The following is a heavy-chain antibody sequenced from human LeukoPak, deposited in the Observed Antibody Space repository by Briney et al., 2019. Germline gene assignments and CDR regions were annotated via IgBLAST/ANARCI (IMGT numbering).Heavy chain of an antibody. V-gene: IGHV1-69*05. CDR1: GGTFSSYA. CDR3: ARDQKTNPPEYYYGSGIGSDFDY. D-gene: IGHD3-10*01. J-gene: IGHJ4*02. CDR2: IIPIFGTA. Sequence: GASVKVSCKASGGTFSSYAISWVRQAPGQGLEWMGGIIPIFGTANYAQKFQGRVTITTDESTSTAYMELSSLRAEDTAVYYCARDQKTNPPEYYYGSGIGSDFDYWGQGTLVTVSS.